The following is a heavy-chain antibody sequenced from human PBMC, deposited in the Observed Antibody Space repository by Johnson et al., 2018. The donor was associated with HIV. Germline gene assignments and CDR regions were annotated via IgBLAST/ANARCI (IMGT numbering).Heavy chain of an antibody. CDR2: IYSGGST. D-gene: IGHD3/OR15-3a*01. J-gene: IGHJ3*02. Sequence: VQLVESGGGLVQPGGSLRLSCAASGFTVSSNEMSWVRQAPGKGLEWVSVIYSGGSTYYADSVKGRFTISRDIAKNTLYLQMNSLRAEDTAVYYCARDGRGLDAFDMWGQGTMVTVAS. CDR1: GFTVSSNE. CDR3: ARDGRGLDAFDM. V-gene: IGHV3-66*01.